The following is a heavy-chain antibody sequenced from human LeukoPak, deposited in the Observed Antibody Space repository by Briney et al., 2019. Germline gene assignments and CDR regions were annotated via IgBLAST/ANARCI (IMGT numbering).Heavy chain of an antibody. CDR1: GYSISSGYY. CDR3: ARERRGLGVHFDY. D-gene: IGHD3-16*01. V-gene: IGHV4-38-2*02. J-gene: IGHJ4*02. CDR2: IYHSGST. Sequence: NPSETLSLTCTVSGYSISSGYYWGWIRQPPGKGLEWIGSIYHSGSTYYNPSLKSRVTISVDTSKNQFSLKLSSVTAADTAVYYCARERRGLGVHFDYWGQGTLVTVSS.